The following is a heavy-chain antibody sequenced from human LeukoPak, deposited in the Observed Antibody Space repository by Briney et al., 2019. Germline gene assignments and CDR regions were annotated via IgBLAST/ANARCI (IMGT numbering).Heavy chain of an antibody. CDR2: INPNSGGT. J-gene: IGHJ6*03. V-gene: IGHV1-2*02. Sequence: ASVKVSCKVSGYRFTTYYIHWVRQAPGQGLEWMGWINPNSGGTNYAQKFQGRVTMTRDTSISTAYMELSRLRSDDTAVYYCARAVAGNYYYYMDVWGKGTTVTVSS. CDR1: GYRFTTYY. D-gene: IGHD6-19*01. CDR3: ARAVAGNYYYYMDV.